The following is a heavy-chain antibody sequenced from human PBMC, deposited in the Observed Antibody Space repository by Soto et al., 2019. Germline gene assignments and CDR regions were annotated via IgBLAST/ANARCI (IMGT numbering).Heavy chain of an antibody. D-gene: IGHD2-8*01. CDR1: GTSISSYY. J-gene: IGHJ4*02. Sequence: SETLSLTCTVSGTSISSYYWSWIRQPPGKGLEWIANIHYSGTTNYNPSLASRVTLSVDTSKNQFSLKMTSVTAADRAMYFCARYNSYAIECWGRESLVGVSS. V-gene: IGHV4-59*01. CDR2: IHYSGTT. CDR3: ARYNSYAIEC.